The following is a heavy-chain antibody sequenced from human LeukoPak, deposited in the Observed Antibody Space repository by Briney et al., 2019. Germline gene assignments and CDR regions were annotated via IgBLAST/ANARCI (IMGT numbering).Heavy chain of an antibody. CDR2: IKQDGSEK. V-gene: IGHV3-7*01. D-gene: IGHD3-3*01. CDR3: ARDRAYYDFWSGYYTPTPYFDY. J-gene: IGHJ4*02. Sequence: GGSLRLSCAASGFTFSSYWMSWVRQAPGKGLEWVANIKQDGSEKYYVDSVKGRFTISRDNAKNSLYLQMNSLRAEDTAVYYCARDRAYYDFWSGYYTPTPYFDYWGQGTLVTVSS. CDR1: GFTFSSYW.